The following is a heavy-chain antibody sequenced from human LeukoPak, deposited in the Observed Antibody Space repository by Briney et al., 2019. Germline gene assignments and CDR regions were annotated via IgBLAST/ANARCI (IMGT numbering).Heavy chain of an antibody. Sequence: GESLKISCKGSGYIFTSYWSGWVRQMPGKGLEWMGIIYSPSFQGQVTISADKSISTAYLQWSSLKASDTAMYYCARPGVFGAAANDAFDIWGQGTMVTVSS. J-gene: IGHJ3*02. CDR1: GYIFTSYW. V-gene: IGHV5-51*01. D-gene: IGHD6-13*01. CDR3: ARPGVFGAAANDAFDI. CDR2: I.